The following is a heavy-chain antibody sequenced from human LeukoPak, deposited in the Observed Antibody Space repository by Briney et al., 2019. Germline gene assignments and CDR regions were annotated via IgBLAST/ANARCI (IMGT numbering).Heavy chain of an antibody. J-gene: IGHJ5*02. CDR1: GYTFTGYY. V-gene: IGHV1-2*02. CDR3: ASGELGDWFDP. CDR2: INPNSGGT. Sequence: ASVKVSCKASGYTFTGYYMHWVRQAPGQGLEWMGWINPNSGGTNFAQNFQGRVTLTRDTSISTAFMELYRLRSDDTAVYYCASGELGDWFDPWGQGTLVTVSS. D-gene: IGHD7-27*01.